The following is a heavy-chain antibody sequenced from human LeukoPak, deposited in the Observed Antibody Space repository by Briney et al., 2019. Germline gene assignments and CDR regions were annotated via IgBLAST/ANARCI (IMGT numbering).Heavy chain of an antibody. CDR3: ARVGTYYYGSGGYSGWFDP. J-gene: IGHJ5*02. V-gene: IGHV1-69*06. D-gene: IGHD3-10*01. CDR2: IIPIFGTA. CDR1: GGTLSSYA. Sequence: SVKVSCKASGGTLSSYAISWVRQAPGQGLEWMGGIIPIFGTANYAQKFQGRVTITADKSTSTAYMELSSLRSEDTAVYYCARVGTYYYGSGGYSGWFDPWGQGTLVTVSS.